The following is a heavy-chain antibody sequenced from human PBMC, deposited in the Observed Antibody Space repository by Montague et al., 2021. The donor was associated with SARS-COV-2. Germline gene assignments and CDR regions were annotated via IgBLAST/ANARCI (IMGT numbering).Heavy chain of an antibody. Sequence: SETLSLTCTVAGGSISSSNYYWGWIRQPPGKGLEWLGSLFYSGSSXYNPSVKSRVTISVDTSKNQFSLRLSSVTAADTAVYYCVAEWLAIYYFDFWGQGTLVTVSS. V-gene: IGHV4-39*01. J-gene: IGHJ4*02. CDR1: GGSISSSNYY. CDR3: VAEWLAIYYFDF. D-gene: IGHD6-19*01. CDR2: LFYSGSS.